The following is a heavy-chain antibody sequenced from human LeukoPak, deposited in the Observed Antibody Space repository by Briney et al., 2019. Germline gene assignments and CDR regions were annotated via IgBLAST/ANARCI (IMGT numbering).Heavy chain of an antibody. V-gene: IGHV3-33*01. CDR1: GFTFSSYG. CDR3: ARELLSRENYFDY. J-gene: IGHJ4*02. CDR2: IWYDGSNK. Sequence: GGSLRLSCAASGFTFSSYGMHWVRQAPGKGLEWVAVIWYDGSNKYYADSVKGRFTISRDNSKNTLYLQMNSLRAEDTAVYYCARELLSRENYFDYWGQGTLVTASS. D-gene: IGHD2-15*01.